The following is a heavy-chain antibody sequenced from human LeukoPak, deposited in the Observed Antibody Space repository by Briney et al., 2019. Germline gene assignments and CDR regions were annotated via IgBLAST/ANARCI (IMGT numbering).Heavy chain of an antibody. V-gene: IGHV3-9*01. CDR2: ISWNSGSI. CDR1: GFTFDDYA. D-gene: IGHD3-10*01. CDR3: ATYGSGSYYNNWFDP. J-gene: IGHJ5*02. Sequence: GRSLRLSCAASGFTFDDYAMHWVRQAPGKGLEWVSGISWNSGSIGYADSVKGRFTISRDNSKNTLYLQMNSLRAEDTAVYYCATYGSGSYYNNWFDPWGQGTLVTVSS.